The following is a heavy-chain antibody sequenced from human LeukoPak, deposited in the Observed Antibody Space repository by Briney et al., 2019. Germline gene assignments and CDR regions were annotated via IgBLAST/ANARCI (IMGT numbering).Heavy chain of an antibody. J-gene: IGHJ4*02. CDR2: IYYSGST. CDR3: ARMGYSSGW. V-gene: IGHV4-59*08. CDR1: GGSISSFY. D-gene: IGHD6-19*01. Sequence: PSETLSLTCTVSGGSISSFYWSWIRQPPGKGLEWIGYIYYSGSTNYNPSLKSRVTISVDTSKNQFSLKLSSVTAADTAVYYCARMGYSSGWWSQGTLVTVSS.